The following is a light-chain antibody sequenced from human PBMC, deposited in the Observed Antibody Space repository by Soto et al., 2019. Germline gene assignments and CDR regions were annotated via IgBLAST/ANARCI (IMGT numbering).Light chain of an antibody. J-gene: IGKJ4*01. V-gene: IGKV3-11*01. CDR3: QQYNNWPPLT. CDR1: QRITSY. Sequence: EVVLTQSPATLSLSPGERATLSCRASQRITSYLAWYQQRPGQAPRLLMYDATNRASGVPARFSGSKSGTDFTLTISSLQPEDFAVYYCQQYNNWPPLTFGGGTKVDIK. CDR2: DAT.